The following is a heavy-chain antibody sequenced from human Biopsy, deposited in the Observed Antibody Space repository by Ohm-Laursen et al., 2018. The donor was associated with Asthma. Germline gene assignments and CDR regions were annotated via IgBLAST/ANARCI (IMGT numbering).Heavy chain of an antibody. V-gene: IGHV3-23*01. J-gene: IGHJ4*02. CDR1: GFTFRAHA. CDR3: AKDRSGTWYGFDY. D-gene: IGHD6-13*01. Sequence: GSLRLSCAASGFTFRAHAMNWVRQAPGKGLEWVSTISGNSGITYYADSVKGRFTISRDNSQNTLYLHMDSLSAEDTAVYYCAKDRSGTWYGFDYWGQGTLVTVSS. CDR2: ISGNSGIT.